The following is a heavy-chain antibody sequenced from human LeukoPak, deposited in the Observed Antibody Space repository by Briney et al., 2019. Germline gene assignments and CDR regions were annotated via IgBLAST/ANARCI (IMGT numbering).Heavy chain of an antibody. CDR3: AGGDNPYYFDY. Sequence: GASVKVSCTASGYTFTNYGISWVRQAPGQGLEWMAIINPTAGSTSYVQRFQGRVTMTSDTSTSTVYMELTSLRSEDTAVYYCAGGDNPYYFDYWGQGTLVTVSS. V-gene: IGHV1-46*01. J-gene: IGHJ4*02. CDR1: GYTFTNYG. D-gene: IGHD1-14*01. CDR2: INPTAGST.